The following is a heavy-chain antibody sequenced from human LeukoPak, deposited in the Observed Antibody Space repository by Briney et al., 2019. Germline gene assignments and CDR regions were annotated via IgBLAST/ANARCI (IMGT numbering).Heavy chain of an antibody. CDR2: IGTSGDT. CDR3: ARGPAGHGWNHYGMDV. J-gene: IGHJ6*02. Sequence: GGSLRLSCAASGFIFSSYDMHWVRQVTGKGLEWVSAIGTSGDTFYPGSVKGRFIISRENAKNSFYLQMNNLGPADSAVYFCARGPAGHGWNHYGMDVWGQGTTVTV. D-gene: IGHD1-1*01. CDR1: GFIFSSYD. V-gene: IGHV3-13*01.